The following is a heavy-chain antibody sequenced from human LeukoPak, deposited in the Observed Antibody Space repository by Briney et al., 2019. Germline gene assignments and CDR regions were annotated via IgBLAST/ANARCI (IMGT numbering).Heavy chain of an antibody. J-gene: IGHJ4*02. CDR1: GFTLSSYA. CDR2: ISGSGAGS. CDR3: AKHPDFRSSSQYFDF. D-gene: IGHD6-6*01. V-gene: IGHV3-23*01. Sequence: PGGSLRLSCAASGFTLSSYAMSWVRQAPGKGLEWVSVISGSGAGSYYADSVKGRVTVSRDNSKNTVFLQMNSLRAEDTAVYYCAKHPDFRSSSQYFDFWGQGTLVTVSS.